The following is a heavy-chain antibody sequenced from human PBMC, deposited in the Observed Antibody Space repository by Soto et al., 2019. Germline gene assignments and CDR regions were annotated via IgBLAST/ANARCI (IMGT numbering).Heavy chain of an antibody. V-gene: IGHV3-30*18. J-gene: IGHJ4*02. CDR1: GFTFSSYG. CDR2: ISYDGSNK. Sequence: QVQLVESGGGVVQPGRSLRLSCAASGFTFSSYGMHWVRQAPGKGLEWVAVISYDGSNKYYADSVKGRFTISRDNSKNTPHLQMNNLRAEDTAVYYCAKIYGAGNDYWGQGTLVTVSS. CDR3: AKIYGAGNDY. D-gene: IGHD6-19*01.